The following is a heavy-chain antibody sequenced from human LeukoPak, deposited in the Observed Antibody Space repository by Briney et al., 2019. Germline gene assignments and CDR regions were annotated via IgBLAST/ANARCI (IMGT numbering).Heavy chain of an antibody. Sequence: GRSLRLSCAASGFTFSNYALHWVRQAPGKGLEWVANIKHDGSEDYYLDSVKGRFTISRDNAKSSMWLQMNSLRAEDTAVYYCARDRYYVLDYWGQGILVTVSS. J-gene: IGHJ4*02. CDR2: IKHDGSED. CDR1: GFTFSNYA. D-gene: IGHD3-10*02. V-gene: IGHV3-7*01. CDR3: ARDRYYVLDY.